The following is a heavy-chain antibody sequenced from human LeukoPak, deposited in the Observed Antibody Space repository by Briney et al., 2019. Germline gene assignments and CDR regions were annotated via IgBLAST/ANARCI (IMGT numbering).Heavy chain of an antibody. CDR3: ARCIVLVGVAIPVPPSFAY. CDR1: GFSVTGHY. Sequence: GASVKVSCKPSGFSVTGHYLHCVRHAPGQGLEWMGWINPASGATKLSQKFERTVTLTADTSITTAYMKLRGLRSDGPAVYFCARCIVLVGVAIPVPPSFAYWGQGTLVTVSS. J-gene: IGHJ4*02. V-gene: IGHV1-2*02. CDR2: INPASGAT. D-gene: IGHD1-26*01.